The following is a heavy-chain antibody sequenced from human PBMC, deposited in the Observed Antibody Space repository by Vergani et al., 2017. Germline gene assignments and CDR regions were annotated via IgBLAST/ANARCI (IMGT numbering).Heavy chain of an antibody. D-gene: IGHD6-13*01. CDR3: AKPDSSSXYGGPGDYYYGMDV. CDR2: IRYDGSNK. CDR1: GFTFSSYG. J-gene: IGHJ6*02. Sequence: QVQLVESGGGVVQPGGSLILSCAASGFTFSSYGMHWVRQAPGKGLEWVAFIRYDGSNKYYADSVKGRFTISRDNSKNTLYLQMNSLRAEDTAVYYCAKPDSSSXYGGPGDYYYGMDVWGQGTTVTVSS. V-gene: IGHV3-30*02.